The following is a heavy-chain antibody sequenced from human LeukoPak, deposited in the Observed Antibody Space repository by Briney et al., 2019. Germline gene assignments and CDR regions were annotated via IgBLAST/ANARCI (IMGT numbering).Heavy chain of an antibody. J-gene: IGHJ4*02. CDR3: AGQIVVVTAIDY. V-gene: IGHV3-21*01. CDR1: GFTFSSYS. D-gene: IGHD2-21*02. CDR2: ISSSSSYI. Sequence: GGSLRLSCAASGFTFSSYSMNWVRQAPGKGLEWVSSISSSSSYIYHADSVKGRFTISRDNAKNSLYLQMNSLRAEDTAVYYCAGQIVVVTAIDYWGQGTLVTVSS.